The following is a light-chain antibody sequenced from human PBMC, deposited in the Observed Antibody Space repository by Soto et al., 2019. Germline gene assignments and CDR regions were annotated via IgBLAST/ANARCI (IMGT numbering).Light chain of an antibody. V-gene: IGLV4-69*01. CDR3: QTWGTGL. CDR1: SGHSSYA. CDR2: LNSDGSH. Sequence: QLVLTQSPSASASLGASVKLTCTLSSGHSSYAIAWHQQQPEKGPRYLMKLNSDGSHSKGDGIPDRFSGSSSGAGRYLTISSLQSEDEADYDCQTWGTGLFGGGTKLTVL. J-gene: IGLJ2*01.